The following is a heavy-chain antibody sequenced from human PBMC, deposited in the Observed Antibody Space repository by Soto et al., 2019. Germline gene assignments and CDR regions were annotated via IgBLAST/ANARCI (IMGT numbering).Heavy chain of an antibody. CDR3: ARLIRDGTARFSGDYYDYIDI. Sequence: QVQLVESGGGLVKPGGSLRLSCAASGFTFSDYYMSWIRQAPGKGLEWVSYISSSGSTIYYADSVKGRFTISRDNAKNSLNLKMKSLRDEDTDVYYCARLIRDGTARFSGDYYDYIDIWGKGTTVTVSS. V-gene: IGHV3-11*01. CDR1: GFTFSDYY. D-gene: IGHD1-1*01. CDR2: ISSSGSTI. J-gene: IGHJ6*03.